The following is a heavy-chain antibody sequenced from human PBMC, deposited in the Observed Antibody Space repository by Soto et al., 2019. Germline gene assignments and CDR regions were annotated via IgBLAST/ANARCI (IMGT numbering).Heavy chain of an antibody. CDR1: GFDFTSYG. D-gene: IGHD5-12*01. Sequence: QVNLVQSGGGVVQPGRSLRVSYAASGFDFTSYGFHWIRQAPGKGLEWVALISSDGGDTFYADSVKGRFTVSSDSSKNTLYLQMGSLRPEDTGVYYCARDRRDGYNWIDHWGQGTLVAVSP. J-gene: IGHJ5*02. V-gene: IGHV3-30*03. CDR3: ARDRRDGYNWIDH. CDR2: ISSDGGDT.